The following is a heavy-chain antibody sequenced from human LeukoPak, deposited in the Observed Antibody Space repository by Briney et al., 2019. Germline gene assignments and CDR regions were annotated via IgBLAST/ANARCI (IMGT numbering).Heavy chain of an antibody. CDR1: GFTFTSSA. J-gene: IGHJ6*03. CDR2: IVVGSGNT. V-gene: IGHV1-58*02. CDR3: AAGHLTVTEFNYYYYYMDV. Sequence: SVKVSCKASGFTFTSSAMQWVRQARGQRLEWIGWIVVGSGNTNYAQRFQERVTITRDMSTSTAYMELSSLRSEDTAVYYCAAGHLTVTEFNYYYYYMDVWGKGTTVTVSS. D-gene: IGHD4-11*01.